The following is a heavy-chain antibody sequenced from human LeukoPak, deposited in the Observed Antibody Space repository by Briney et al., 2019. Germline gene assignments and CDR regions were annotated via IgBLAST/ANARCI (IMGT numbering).Heavy chain of an antibody. CDR3: AKGTERYREVSSFDS. D-gene: IGHD3-10*01. CDR1: GFTFSSYN. J-gene: IGHJ4*02. CDR2: ISSSSSYI. Sequence: PGGSLRLSCAASGFTFSSYNMNWVRQAPGKGLEWVSSISSSSSYIYYADSVKGRFTISRDNSKNTLFLQMNSLRVEDTATYYCAKGTERYREVSSFDSWGRGTLVAVSS. V-gene: IGHV3-21*04.